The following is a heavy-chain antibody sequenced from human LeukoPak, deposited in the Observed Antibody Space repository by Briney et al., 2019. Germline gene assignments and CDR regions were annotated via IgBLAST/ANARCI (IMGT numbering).Heavy chain of an antibody. CDR1: GFAFSTYS. CDR2: ISSSSSII. J-gene: IGHJ4*02. V-gene: IGHV3-21*01. D-gene: IGHD3-16*01. CDR3: ARDLLDDYSLDY. Sequence: GGSLRLSCAASGFAFSTYSMYWVRQAPGRGLEWVSSISSSSSIIYYADSVKGRFTISRDNAKNSLYLQMNSLRAEDTAVYYCARDLLDDYSLDYWGQGTLVTVSS.